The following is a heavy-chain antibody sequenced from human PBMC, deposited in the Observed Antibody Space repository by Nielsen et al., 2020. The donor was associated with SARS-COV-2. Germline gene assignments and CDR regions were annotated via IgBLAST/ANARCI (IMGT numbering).Heavy chain of an antibody. Sequence: GGSLRLSCAASAFTFSTYWMHWVRQAPGKGLVWVSRINSDGSSTSYADSVKGRFIISRDDTKNSLYLQMNSLTAEDTAMYYCVRLARVADYWGQGTLVTVSS. CDR3: VRLARVADY. V-gene: IGHV3-74*01. CDR1: AFTFSTYW. CDR2: INSDGSST. D-gene: IGHD2-15*01. J-gene: IGHJ4*02.